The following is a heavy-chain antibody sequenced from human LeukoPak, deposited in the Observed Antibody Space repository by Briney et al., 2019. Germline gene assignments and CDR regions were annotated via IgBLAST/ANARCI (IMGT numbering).Heavy chain of an antibody. CDR3: ARFEKFYDSGAHYMDY. V-gene: IGHV4-59*12. D-gene: IGHD3-22*01. CDR2: IYYSRNT. Sequence: SETLSLTRTGSVGSIINYYWSWIRQPPAKGLEGIGYIYYSRNTNHKPSLTSRVTMSVDTSKNQFSLKLTSVTAADTAVYYCARFEKFYDSGAHYMDYWGQGALVTVSS. CDR1: VGSIINYY. J-gene: IGHJ4*02.